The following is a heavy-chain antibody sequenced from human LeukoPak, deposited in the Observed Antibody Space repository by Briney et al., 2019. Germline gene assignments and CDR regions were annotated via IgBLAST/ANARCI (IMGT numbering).Heavy chain of an antibody. CDR3: ASMATIRSSPPFDY. V-gene: IGHV3-9*01. Sequence: GGSLRLSCAASGFTFDDYAMHWVRQAPGKGLEWVSGISWNSGSIGYADSVKGRFTISRDNAKNSLYLQMNSLRAEDTALYYCASMATIRSSPPFDYWGQGTLVTVSS. J-gene: IGHJ4*02. CDR2: ISWNSGSI. CDR1: GFTFDDYA. D-gene: IGHD5-24*01.